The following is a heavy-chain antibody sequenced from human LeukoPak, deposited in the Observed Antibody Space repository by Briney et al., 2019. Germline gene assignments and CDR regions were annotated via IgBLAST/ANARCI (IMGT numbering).Heavy chain of an antibody. V-gene: IGHV3-23*01. CDR3: AKDSPYCGGDCSMGY. CDR1: GFTFSSYA. J-gene: IGHJ4*02. CDR2: ISGSGAGT. Sequence: GGSLRLSCAASGFTFSSYAMSWVRQAPGKGLEWVSAISGSGAGTYYADSVKGRFTISRDNSKNTLYLQMNSLRAEDTAVYYCAKDSPYCGGDCSMGYWGQGTLVTVSS. D-gene: IGHD2-21*02.